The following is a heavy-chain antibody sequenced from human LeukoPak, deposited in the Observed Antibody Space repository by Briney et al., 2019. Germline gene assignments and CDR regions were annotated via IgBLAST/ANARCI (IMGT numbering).Heavy chain of an antibody. V-gene: IGHV4-39*07. CDR1: GDSISSGDYY. Sequence: PSQTLSLTCTVSGDSISSGDYYWGWIRQPPGKGLEWIGSIYYSGSTNYNPSLKSRVTISVDTSKNQFSLKLSSVTAADTAVYYCARDGYYYDSSGYDGNWFDPWGQGTLVTVSS. D-gene: IGHD3-22*01. CDR2: IYYSGST. J-gene: IGHJ5*02. CDR3: ARDGYYYDSSGYDGNWFDP.